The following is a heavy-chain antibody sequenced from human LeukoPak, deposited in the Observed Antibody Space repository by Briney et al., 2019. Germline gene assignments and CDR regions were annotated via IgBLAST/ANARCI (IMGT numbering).Heavy chain of an antibody. J-gene: IGHJ5*02. Sequence: ASVKVSCKASGYTFTSYGISWVRQAPGQGLEWMRWISAYNGNTNYAQKLQGRVTMTTDTSTSTAYMELRSLRSDDTAVYYCARAKRKSMVRGVIIEGNWFDPWGQGTLVTVSS. CDR2: ISAYNGNT. D-gene: IGHD3-10*01. V-gene: IGHV1-18*04. CDR1: GYTFTSYG. CDR3: ARAKRKSMVRGVIIEGNWFDP.